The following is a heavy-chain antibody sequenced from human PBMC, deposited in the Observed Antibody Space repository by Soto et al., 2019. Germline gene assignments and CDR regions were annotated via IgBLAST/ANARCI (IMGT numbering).Heavy chain of an antibody. D-gene: IGHD6-19*01. J-gene: IGHJ4*02. CDR1: GFAFSSYA. V-gene: IGHV3-23*01. CDR2: ISGSGGST. CDR3: AKVSLGSGWYGSLDY. Sequence: GALRLSCAASGFAFSSYAMSWVRQAPGKGLEWVSAISGSGGSTYYADSVKGRFTISRDNSKNTLYLQMNSLRAEDTAVYYCAKVSLGSGWYGSLDYWGQGTLVTVSS.